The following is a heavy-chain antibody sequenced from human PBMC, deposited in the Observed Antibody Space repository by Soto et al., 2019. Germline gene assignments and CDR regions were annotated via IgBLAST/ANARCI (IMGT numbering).Heavy chain of an antibody. D-gene: IGHD3-10*01. CDR2: IMYSGYS. Sequence: QVQLQESGPGLVKPSETLSLTCTVSGDSLTNYYCSWFRQPPGKGLEWIGYIMYSGYSAYNLSLKRRVTLPMDTSKTQFSLMLESVTATDTAVYYCARHGFGPLHGLVDVWGQGTTVIVSS. CDR3: ARHGFGPLHGLVDV. CDR1: GDSLTNYY. J-gene: IGHJ6*02. V-gene: IGHV4-59*08.